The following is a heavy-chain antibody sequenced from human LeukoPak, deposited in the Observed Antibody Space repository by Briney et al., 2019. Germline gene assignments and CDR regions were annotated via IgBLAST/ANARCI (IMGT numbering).Heavy chain of an antibody. Sequence: SVKVSCKASGDTFSNYGLSWVRQAPGQGLEWMGRIMPISGIANYAQKFQDRVTINTDESTSTVYMELNSLRSDDTAVYYCARDLYYYDSGGPDYWGQGTLVSVSS. J-gene: IGHJ4*02. CDR1: GDTFSNYG. CDR3: ARDLYYYDSGGPDY. V-gene: IGHV1-69*05. D-gene: IGHD3-22*01. CDR2: IMPISGIA.